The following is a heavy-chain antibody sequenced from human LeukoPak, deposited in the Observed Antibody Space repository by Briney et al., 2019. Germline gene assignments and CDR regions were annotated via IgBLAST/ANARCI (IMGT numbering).Heavy chain of an antibody. D-gene: IGHD3-3*01. Sequence: GGSLRLSCAASGFTFSSYGMPWVRQAPGKGLEWVAVISYDGSNKYYADSVKGRFTISRDNSKNTLYLQMNSLRAEDTAVYYCAKGNRFTIFGVVITHTYYYYGMDVWGQGTTVTVSS. V-gene: IGHV3-30*18. J-gene: IGHJ6*02. CDR1: GFTFSSYG. CDR2: ISYDGSNK. CDR3: AKGNRFTIFGVVITHTYYYYGMDV.